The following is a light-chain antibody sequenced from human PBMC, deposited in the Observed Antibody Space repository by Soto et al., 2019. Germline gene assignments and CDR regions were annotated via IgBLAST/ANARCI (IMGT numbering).Light chain of an antibody. J-gene: IGKJ1*01. CDR2: GAS. CDR1: QSVSRI. Sequence: EIVMTQSPATLSVSPGERTTLSCGASQSVSRILAWYQQKPGQAPRLLIYGASTRATGIPVRFSGSGSGTEFTLTISSLQSEDFAVYYCQQYDKWPPTFGQGTKVDI. V-gene: IGKV3-15*01. CDR3: QQYDKWPPT.